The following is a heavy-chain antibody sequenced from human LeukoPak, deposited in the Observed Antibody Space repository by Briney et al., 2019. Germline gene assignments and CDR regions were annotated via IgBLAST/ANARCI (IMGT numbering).Heavy chain of an antibody. J-gene: IGHJ4*02. CDR1: GFMLNVYY. D-gene: IGHD2-21*02. Sequence: PGGSLRLSCEASGFMLNVYYMSWFRLAPGKGLEWIGYISPTGSYTTYADSVRGRFTISGDNAKNLLFLQMNDLRTEDTAVYYCARKLGGTQCGGDCFFDHWGQGTRVAVSS. CDR3: ARKLGGTQCGGDCFFDH. V-gene: IGHV3-11*03. CDR2: ISPTGSYT.